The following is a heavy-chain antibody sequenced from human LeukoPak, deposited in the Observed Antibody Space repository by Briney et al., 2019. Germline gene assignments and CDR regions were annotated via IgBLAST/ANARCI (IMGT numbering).Heavy chain of an antibody. CDR3: ATVVSGSSSPLAFDY. V-gene: IGHV1-24*01. CDR2: FDPEDGET. CDR1: GYTFTGYY. Sequence: GASVKVSCKASGYTFTGYYMHWVRQAPGKGLEWMGGFDPEDGETIYAQKFQGRVTMTEDTSTDTAYMELSSLRSEDTAVYYCATVVSGSSSPLAFDYWGQGTLVTVSS. J-gene: IGHJ4*02. D-gene: IGHD6-6*01.